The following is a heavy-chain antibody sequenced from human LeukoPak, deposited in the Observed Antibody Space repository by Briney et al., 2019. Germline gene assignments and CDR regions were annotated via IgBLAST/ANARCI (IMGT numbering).Heavy chain of an antibody. V-gene: IGHV4-39*07. Sequence: SETLSLTCTVSGGSISSSSYYWGWIRQPPGKGLEWIGSIYYSGSTYYNPSLKSRVTISVDTSKNQFSLKLSSVTAADTAVYYCAKDHYDSSGYPFDYWGQGTLVTVSS. D-gene: IGHD3-22*01. J-gene: IGHJ4*02. CDR2: IYYSGST. CDR1: GGSISSSSYY. CDR3: AKDHYDSSGYPFDY.